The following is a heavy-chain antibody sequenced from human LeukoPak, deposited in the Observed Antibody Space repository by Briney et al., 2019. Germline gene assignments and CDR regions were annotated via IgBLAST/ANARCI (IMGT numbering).Heavy chain of an antibody. V-gene: IGHV1-2*02. CDR3: GRGDKSFNP. CDR2: INPNSGDT. Sequence: GASVKVSCKASGYTFTGYYIHWVRQAPGQRLEWMGCINPNSGDTNYAQKFQDRFTMTRDTSISTAYMELNRLRSDDTAVYYCGRGDKSFNPWGQGTLVTVSS. J-gene: IGHJ5*02. CDR1: GYTFTGYY.